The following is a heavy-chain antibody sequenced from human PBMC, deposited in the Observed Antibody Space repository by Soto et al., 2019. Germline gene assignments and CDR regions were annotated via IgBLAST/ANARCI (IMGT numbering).Heavy chain of an antibody. CDR3: AKDPWIQLCLDYFDY. CDR2: ISGSGGST. D-gene: IGHD5-18*01. V-gene: IGHV3-23*01. CDR1: GFTFSSYA. J-gene: IGHJ4*02. Sequence: EVQLLESGGGLVQPGGSLRLSCAASGFTFSSYAMSWVRQAPGKGLEWVSAISGSGGSTYYADSVKGRFTISRDNPKNTLYLQMNSLRAEDTAVYYCAKDPWIQLCLDYFDYWGQGTLVTVSS.